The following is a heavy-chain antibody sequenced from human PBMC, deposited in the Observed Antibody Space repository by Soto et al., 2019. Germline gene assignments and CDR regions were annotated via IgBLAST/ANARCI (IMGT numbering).Heavy chain of an antibody. CDR3: AQDYDYIWGSYRFDY. J-gene: IGHJ4*02. CDR1: GFTFSSYG. Sequence: QVQLVESGGGVVQPGRSLRLSCAASGFTFSSYGMHWVRQAPGKGLEWVAVISYDGSNKYYADSVKGRFTISRDNSKNTLYLQMNSLRAEDTAVYYCAQDYDYIWGSYRFDYWGQGTLVTVSS. V-gene: IGHV3-30*18. D-gene: IGHD3-16*02. CDR2: ISYDGSNK.